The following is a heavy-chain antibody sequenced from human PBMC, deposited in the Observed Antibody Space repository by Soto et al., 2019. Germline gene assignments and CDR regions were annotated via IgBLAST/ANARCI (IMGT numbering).Heavy chain of an antibody. CDR3: ARHTPAISISDH. J-gene: IGHJ4*02. V-gene: IGHV4-39*01. CDR2: IYYSGST. CDR1: GATIGGSTDY. Sequence: SETLCLTCTVSGATIGGSTDYWGWIRQPPGKGLEWIGSIYYSGSTYYNPSLKSRVTISVDTSKNQFSLKLSSVTAADTAVYYCARHTPAISISDHWGQGTLVTVS. D-gene: IGHD2-15*01.